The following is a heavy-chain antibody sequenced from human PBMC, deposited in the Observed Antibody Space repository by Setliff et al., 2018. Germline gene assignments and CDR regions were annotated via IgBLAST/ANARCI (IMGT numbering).Heavy chain of an antibody. D-gene: IGHD6-6*01. V-gene: IGHV4-61*02. Sequence: PSETLSLTCTVSGGSITSGSFYWSWIRQPAGKKLEWIGRIHASGSLDYNPSFKSRVTISVDTPNNQFSLKLSSVTAADTAVFYCARGYAARVGFGNWFDPWGQGTLVTVSS. CDR2: IHASGSL. J-gene: IGHJ5*02. CDR3: ARGYAARVGFGNWFDP. CDR1: GGSITSGSFY.